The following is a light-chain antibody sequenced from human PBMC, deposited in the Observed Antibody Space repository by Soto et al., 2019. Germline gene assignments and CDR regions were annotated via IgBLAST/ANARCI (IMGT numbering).Light chain of an antibody. V-gene: IGKV3-15*01. Sequence: IVMTQSPATLSVSPGERATLSCRASQSVSSNLAWYQQKPGQTPKRLIYVASTRATGIPARFSGSGSGTEVNPTINSRESEDFAVYDCQQYNVWPLTFGGGTKVAFK. J-gene: IGKJ4*01. CDR3: QQYNVWPLT. CDR1: QSVSSN. CDR2: VAS.